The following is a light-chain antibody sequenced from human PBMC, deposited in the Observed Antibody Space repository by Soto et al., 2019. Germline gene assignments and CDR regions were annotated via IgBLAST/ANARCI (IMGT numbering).Light chain of an antibody. CDR2: DIN. CDR1: SSDVGNYIF. Sequence: QAMRTQPASVSGSPGQSITISCTGTSSDVGNYIFVSWYRQHPGKAPKLMIYDINNRPSGVSNRFSGSKSGNTASLTISGLQAEDEADYYCVSYTTSASYVFGTGTKVTVL. V-gene: IGLV2-14*01. J-gene: IGLJ1*01. CDR3: VSYTTSASYV.